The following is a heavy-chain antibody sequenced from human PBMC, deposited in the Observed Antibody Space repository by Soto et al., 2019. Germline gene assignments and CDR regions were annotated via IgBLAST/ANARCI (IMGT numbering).Heavy chain of an antibody. Sequence: ASVKVSCKASGYTFTGYYMHWVRQAPGQGLEWMGWINPNSGGTNYAQKFQGRVTMTRDTSISTAYMELSRLRSDDTAVYYCFSGIAAAGPSWGVSNRFDPWGQGTLVTVSS. V-gene: IGHV1-2*02. D-gene: IGHD6-13*01. J-gene: IGHJ5*02. CDR2: INPNSGGT. CDR3: FSGIAAAGPSWGVSNRFDP. CDR1: GYTFTGYY.